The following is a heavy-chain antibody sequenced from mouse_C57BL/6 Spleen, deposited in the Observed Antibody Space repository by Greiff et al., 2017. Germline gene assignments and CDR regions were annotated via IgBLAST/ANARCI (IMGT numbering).Heavy chain of an antibody. D-gene: IGHD2-1*01. Sequence: EVMLVESGGGLVQPKGSLKLSCAASGFSFNTYAMNWVRQAPGKGLEWVARIRSKSNNYATYYADSVKDRFTISRDDSESMLYLQMNNLKTEDTAMYYCVKGYYGNDYYAMDYWGQGTSVTVSS. CDR1: GFSFNTYA. CDR2: IRSKSNNYAT. V-gene: IGHV10-1*01. J-gene: IGHJ4*01. CDR3: VKGYYGNDYYAMDY.